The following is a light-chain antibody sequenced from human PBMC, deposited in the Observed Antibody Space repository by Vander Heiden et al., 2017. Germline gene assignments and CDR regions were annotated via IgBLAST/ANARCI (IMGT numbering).Light chain of an antibody. CDR1: SSNIGSNS. Sequence: QSVLTQPPSASGTPGQRVTISCSGSSSNIGSNSVYWHQQLTGTAPKLLMYSSNQRPSVVPDRFSGSKSATSASLDISGLRSEDAANYYCATWDDSLSVVVFGGGTKLTVL. CDR3: ATWDDSLSVVV. J-gene: IGLJ2*01. CDR2: SSN. V-gene: IGLV1-47*02.